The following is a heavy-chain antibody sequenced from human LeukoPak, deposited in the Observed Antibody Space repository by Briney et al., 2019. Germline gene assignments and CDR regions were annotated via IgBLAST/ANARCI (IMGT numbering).Heavy chain of an antibody. V-gene: IGHV4-59*01. Sequence: SETLSLTCTVSGGSIRSYYWNWIRQPAGKGLEWIGYIYYSGSTNYNPSLKSRVTISVDTSKNQFSLKLSSVTAADTAVYYCARFQYCSSTSCYNGFDYWGQGTLVTVSS. CDR2: IYYSGST. CDR3: ARFQYCSSTSCYNGFDY. CDR1: GGSIRSYY. J-gene: IGHJ4*02. D-gene: IGHD2-2*02.